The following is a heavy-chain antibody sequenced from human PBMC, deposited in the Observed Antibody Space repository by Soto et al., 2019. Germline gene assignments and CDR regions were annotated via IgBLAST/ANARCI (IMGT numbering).Heavy chain of an antibody. D-gene: IGHD2-15*01. Sequence: GASVKVSCKASGYTFTVFGISWVRQAPGQGLEWMGWISPYNDDTKYTQKLQGRVTLTTDTSTGTAYMELRSLRSDDTAVYYCAREYCSGGICYGVDYWGQGTLVTVSS. CDR1: GYTFTVFG. CDR2: ISPYNDDT. CDR3: AREYCSGGICYGVDY. V-gene: IGHV1-18*01. J-gene: IGHJ4*02.